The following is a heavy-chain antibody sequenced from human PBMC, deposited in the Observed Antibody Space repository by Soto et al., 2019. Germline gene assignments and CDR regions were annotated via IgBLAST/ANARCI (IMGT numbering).Heavy chain of an antibody. V-gene: IGHV3-23*01. Sequence: EVPLLESGGGLVQPGGFRRLSCAVSGFIFSDYAMSWVRQAPGQGLQWVASISGSGNNIYYADSVKGRFTISRDNPENRLYLQMNSLTAEDTAVYYCAKDMSLGARGASAVYFDFWGQGVLVTVSS. D-gene: IGHD3-16*01. CDR2: ISGSGNNI. CDR1: GFIFSDYA. CDR3: AKDMSLGARGASAVYFDF. J-gene: IGHJ4*02.